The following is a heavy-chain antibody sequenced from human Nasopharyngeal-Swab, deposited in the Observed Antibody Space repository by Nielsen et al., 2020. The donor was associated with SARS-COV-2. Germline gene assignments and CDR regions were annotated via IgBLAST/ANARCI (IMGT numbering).Heavy chain of an antibody. V-gene: IGHV4-59*12. CDR1: GGSISSYY. Sequence: SETLSLTCTVSGGSISSYYWSWIRQPPGKGLEWIGYIYYSGSTNYNPSLKSRVTISVNTSKNQFSLKLSSVTAADTAVYYCARWEVCTNGVCSPSRGVGYYYYGMDVWGQGTTVTVSS. J-gene: IGHJ6*02. CDR2: IYYSGST. D-gene: IGHD2-8*01. CDR3: ARWEVCTNGVCSPSRGVGYYYYGMDV.